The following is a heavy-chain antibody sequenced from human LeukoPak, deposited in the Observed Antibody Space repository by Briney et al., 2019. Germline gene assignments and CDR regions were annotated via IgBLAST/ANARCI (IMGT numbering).Heavy chain of an antibody. CDR3: ASLSFFGGEAF. V-gene: IGHV4-34*01. CDR1: GGSFSGYY. J-gene: IGHJ4*02. CDR2: ITHSGST. Sequence: PSDTLSPTCAVYGGSFSGYYWSWIRQPPGKGLEWIGEITHSGSTNYNPSLKSRVTISVDTSKNQFSLKLSSVTAADTAVYYCASLSFFGGEAFWGQATLVTFSS. D-gene: IGHD2-21*01.